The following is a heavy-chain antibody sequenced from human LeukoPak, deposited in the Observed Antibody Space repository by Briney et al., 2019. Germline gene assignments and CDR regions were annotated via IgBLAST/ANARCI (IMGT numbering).Heavy chain of an antibody. V-gene: IGHV1-69*06. J-gene: IGHJ4*02. D-gene: IGHD5-18*01. CDR1: GYTFTSYA. Sequence: SSVKVSCKASGYTFTSYAISWVRQAPGQGLEWMGGIIPIFGTANYAQKFQGRVTITADKSTSTAYMELSSLSSEDTAVYYCATFTARGYSLDYWGQGTLVTVSS. CDR3: ATFTARGYSLDY. CDR2: IIPIFGTA.